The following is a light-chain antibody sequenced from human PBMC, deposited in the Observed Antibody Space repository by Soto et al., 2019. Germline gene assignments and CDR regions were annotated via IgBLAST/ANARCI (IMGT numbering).Light chain of an antibody. CDR2: DAS. V-gene: IGKV3-11*01. Sequence: EIALTQSPATLSLSPGERATLSCRASQSVSIYLAWYQQKPGQAPRLLIYDASNRATGIAARFSGSGSGTDFPLTISSLEAEDSAVYYCQQCSNWPATFGQGTRLEMK. CDR3: QQCSNWPAT. J-gene: IGKJ5*01. CDR1: QSVSIY.